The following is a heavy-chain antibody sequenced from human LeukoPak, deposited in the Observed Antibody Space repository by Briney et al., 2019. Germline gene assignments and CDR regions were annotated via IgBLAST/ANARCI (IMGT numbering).Heavy chain of an antibody. CDR1: GGSISSGSYY. Sequence: PSQTLSLTCTVSGGSISSGSYYWSWIRQPAGKGLEWIGRIYTSGSTNYNPSLKSRVTISVDTSKNQFSLKLSSVTAADTAVYYCARGIETAPDRAFDIWGQGTMVTVSS. D-gene: IGHD1-14*01. J-gene: IGHJ3*02. V-gene: IGHV4-61*02. CDR2: IYTSGST. CDR3: ARGIETAPDRAFDI.